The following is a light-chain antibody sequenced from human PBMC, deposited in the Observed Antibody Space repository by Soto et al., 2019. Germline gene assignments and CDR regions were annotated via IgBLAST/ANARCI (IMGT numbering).Light chain of an antibody. Sequence: DIQMTQSPSTLSASVGDRVTITCRASQSIGSSLAWYQQKPGKAPNLLIYKAFSLVSGVPSRFSGSGSGAEFTLTISSLQPDDFATYYCQQYSLYPWTFGQGTKVESK. CDR2: KAF. CDR1: QSIGSS. V-gene: IGKV1-5*03. CDR3: QQYSLYPWT. J-gene: IGKJ1*01.